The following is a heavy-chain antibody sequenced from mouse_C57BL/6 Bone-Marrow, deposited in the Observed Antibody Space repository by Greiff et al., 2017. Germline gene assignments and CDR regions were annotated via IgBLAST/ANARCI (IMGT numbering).Heavy chain of an antibody. CDR2: INPNSGST. V-gene: IGHV1-64*01. Sequence: QVQLQQPGAELVKPGASVKLSCKASGYTFTSYGMHWVKQRPGQGLEWIGMINPNSGSTNYNEKLKSKATLTVDKSSSTAYMQLSSLTSEDSAVYYCARNYIDPYPMDNWGQETSAPFSS. CDR1: GYTFTSYG. J-gene: IGHJ4*01. CDR3: ARNYIDPYPMDN. D-gene: IGHD2-12*01.